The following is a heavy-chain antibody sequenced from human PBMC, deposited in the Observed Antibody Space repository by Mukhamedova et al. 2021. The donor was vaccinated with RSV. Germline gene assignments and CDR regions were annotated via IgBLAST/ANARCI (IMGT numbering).Heavy chain of an antibody. D-gene: IGHD3-16*01. CDR3: TTARWGRYYDA. CDR2: TGGGTT. V-gene: IGHV3-15*06. Sequence: TGGGTTNYAAPVQGRFAISRDDSKNMLYLQMNNLKTEDTAVYFCTTARWGRYYDAWGQGNLVTVSS. J-gene: IGHJ4*02.